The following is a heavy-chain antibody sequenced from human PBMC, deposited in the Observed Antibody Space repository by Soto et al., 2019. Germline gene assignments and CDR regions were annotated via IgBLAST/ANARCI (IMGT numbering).Heavy chain of an antibody. V-gene: IGHV3-30*18. CDR2: ISYDGSNK. J-gene: IGHJ3*02. Sequence: QVQLVESGGGVVQPGRSLRLSCAASGFTFSSYGMHWVRQAPGKGLEWVAVISYDGSNKYYADSVKGRFTISRDNSKNTLYLKMNSLRAEDTAVYYCAKGMSGSYYNDAFDIWGQGTMVTVSS. CDR1: GFTFSSYG. CDR3: AKGMSGSYYNDAFDI. D-gene: IGHD1-26*01.